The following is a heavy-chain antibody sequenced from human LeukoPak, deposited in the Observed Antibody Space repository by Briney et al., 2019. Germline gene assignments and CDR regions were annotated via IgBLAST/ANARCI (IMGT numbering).Heavy chain of an antibody. J-gene: IGHJ4*02. CDR3: ARAKQWNYYFDY. CDR1: GFTFSTYS. Sequence: PGGSLRLSCAASGFTFSTYSMNWVRQAPGKGLEWVASISESSTYIYSADSIKGRFTISRDNAKNSLYLQMNSLGVEDTALYYCARAKQWNYYFDYWGQGTLVTVSS. V-gene: IGHV3-21*01. CDR2: ISESSTYI. D-gene: IGHD6-19*01.